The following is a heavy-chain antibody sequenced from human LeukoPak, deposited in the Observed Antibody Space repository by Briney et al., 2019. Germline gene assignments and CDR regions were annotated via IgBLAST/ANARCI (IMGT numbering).Heavy chain of an antibody. CDR3: TKYALN. J-gene: IGHJ4*02. V-gene: IGHV3-23*01. CDR1: GFTFSSSV. CDR2: ISVTGNST. Sequence: EGSLRLSCAASGFTFSSSVMTWVRRLPGKGLEWVASISVTGNSTFYGDSVKGRFTISRDNFKNTLYLQMDSLTAEDTAVYYCTKYALNWGQGTLVSVSS.